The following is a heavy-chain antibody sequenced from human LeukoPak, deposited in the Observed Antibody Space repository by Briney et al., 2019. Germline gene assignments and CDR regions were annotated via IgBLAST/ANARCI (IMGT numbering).Heavy chain of an antibody. CDR1: GGSISSYY. V-gene: IGHV4-59*08. CDR3: ARHLVTSGYDYVWGSYRAHFDY. J-gene: IGHJ4*02. Sequence: SETLSLTCTVSGGSISSYYWSWIRQPPGKGLEWIGYIYYSGSTNYNPSLKSRVTISVHTSKNQFSLKLSSVTAAYTAVYYCARHLVTSGYDYVWGSYRAHFDYWGQGTLVTVSS. D-gene: IGHD3-16*02. CDR2: IYYSGST.